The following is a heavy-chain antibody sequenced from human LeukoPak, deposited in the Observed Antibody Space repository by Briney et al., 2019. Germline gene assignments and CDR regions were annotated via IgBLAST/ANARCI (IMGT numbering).Heavy chain of an antibody. J-gene: IGHJ4*02. CDR1: GFTVSSNY. Sequence: GGSLRLSCAASGFTVSSNYMSWVRQAPGKGLEWVSVIYSGGGTYYADSVKGRFTISRDNFKNTLYLQMNSLRAEDTAVYYCARGLDVSYSDYWGQGTLVTVSS. V-gene: IGHV3-53*01. CDR2: IYSGGGT. D-gene: IGHD2/OR15-2a*01. CDR3: ARGLDVSYSDY.